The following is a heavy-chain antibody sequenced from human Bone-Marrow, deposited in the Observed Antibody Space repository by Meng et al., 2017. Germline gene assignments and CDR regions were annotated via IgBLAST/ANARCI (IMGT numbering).Heavy chain of an antibody. D-gene: IGHD3-10*01. CDR2: ISAYNGNT. V-gene: IGHV1-18*04. CDR1: GYTFTSYG. CDR3: AGAPSRITMVFLHAFDI. J-gene: IGHJ3*02. Sequence: ASVKVSCKASGYTFTSYGISWVRQAPGQGLEWMGWISAYNGNTNYAQKLQGRVTMTTDTSTSTAYMELRSLRSDDTAVYYCAGAPSRITMVFLHAFDIWGQGTMVTVSS.